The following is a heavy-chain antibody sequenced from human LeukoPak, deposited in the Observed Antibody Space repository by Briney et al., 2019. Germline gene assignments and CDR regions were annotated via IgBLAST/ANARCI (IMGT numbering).Heavy chain of an antibody. CDR1: GFTFSSYE. CDR2: ISSSGSTI. D-gene: IGHD1-26*01. Sequence: GGSLRLSCAASGFTFSSYEMNWVRQAPGKGLEWVSYISSSGSTIYYADSVKGRFTISRDNAKNSLYLQMNSLRAEDTAVYYCARTTRSGSYSYDYWGQGTLVTVSS. V-gene: IGHV3-48*03. J-gene: IGHJ4*02. CDR3: ARTTRSGSYSYDY.